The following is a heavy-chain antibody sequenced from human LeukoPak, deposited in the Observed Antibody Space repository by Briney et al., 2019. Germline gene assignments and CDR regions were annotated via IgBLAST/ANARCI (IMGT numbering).Heavy chain of an antibody. J-gene: IGHJ6*02. V-gene: IGHV1-69*04. Sequence: SVKVSCKASGGTFSSYAISWVRQAPGQGLEWMGRIIPILGIANYAQKFQGRVTITADKSTSTAYMGLSSLRSEDTAVYYCARSRATMVRGVIGYYYYYGMDVWGQGTTDTVSS. CDR3: ARSRATMVRGVIGYYYYYGMDV. D-gene: IGHD3-10*01. CDR1: GGTFSSYA. CDR2: IIPILGIA.